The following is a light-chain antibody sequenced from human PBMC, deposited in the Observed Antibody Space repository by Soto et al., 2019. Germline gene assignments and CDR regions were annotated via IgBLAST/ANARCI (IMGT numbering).Light chain of an antibody. V-gene: IGKV3D-20*02. CDR3: QQRTNWQWT. J-gene: IGKJ1*01. Sequence: EIVLTQSPGTLSLSPGERATLSCRASQSVSSSYLAWYQQRRGQAPRLLIYGATSRATGIPARFSGSGSGTDFTLTISSLEPEDFAVYYCQQRTNWQWTFGQGTRWIS. CDR2: GAT. CDR1: QSVSSSY.